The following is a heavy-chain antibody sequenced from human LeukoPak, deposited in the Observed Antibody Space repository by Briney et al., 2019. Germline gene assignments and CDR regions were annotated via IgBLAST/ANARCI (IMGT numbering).Heavy chain of an antibody. CDR3: ARDMDDYGDYGPI. CDR1: GDSISSYY. J-gene: IGHJ4*02. V-gene: IGHV4-59*01. CDR2: IYYSGST. Sequence: SETLSLTCSVSGDSISSYYWSWIRQPPGKGLEWIGYIYYSGSTNYNPSLKSRVTISVDTSKNQFSLKLSSVTAADTAVYYCARDMDDYGDYGPIWGQGTLVTVSS. D-gene: IGHD4-17*01.